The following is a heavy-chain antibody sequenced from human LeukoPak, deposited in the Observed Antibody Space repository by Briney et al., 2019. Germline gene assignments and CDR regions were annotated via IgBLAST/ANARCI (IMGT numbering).Heavy chain of an antibody. Sequence: SEILSLTCIVSGGSISSSSYYWDRIRQSPGKGLEWIGTIYYSGSTDYNPSLKSRVTMSVETSKNQFSLKLSSVTAADTAVYYCARNISTVANGARYNWFDPWGQGTLVTVSS. D-gene: IGHD4-11*01. CDR1: GGSISSSSYY. J-gene: IGHJ5*02. CDR2: IYYSGST. CDR3: ARNISTVANGARYNWFDP. V-gene: IGHV4-39*01.